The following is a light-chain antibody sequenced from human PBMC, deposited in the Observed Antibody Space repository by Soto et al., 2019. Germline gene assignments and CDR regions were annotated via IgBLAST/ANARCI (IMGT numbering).Light chain of an antibody. CDR1: RSNIGSNT. CDR2: SNN. CDR3: AAWDYSLNGVV. Sequence: QSVLTQPPSASGTPGQRVTISCSGSRSNIGSNTVNWFQQLPGTAPKLLIYSNNQRPSGVPDLVSGSKSGTSASLAISGLQSEDEAEYYCAAWDYSLNGVVFGGGTKLTVL. J-gene: IGLJ2*01. V-gene: IGLV1-44*01.